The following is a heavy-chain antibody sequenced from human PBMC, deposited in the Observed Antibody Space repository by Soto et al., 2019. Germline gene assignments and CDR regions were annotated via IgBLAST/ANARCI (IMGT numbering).Heavy chain of an antibody. CDR1: GGTFSGHA. D-gene: IGHD7-27*01. Sequence: ASVKVSCKASGGTFSGHAISWVRQAPGQGPEWMGGLIPLFGTTQHAQNFQDRLTITADKSTSTAYMELTSLRFEDTAIYYCARGPNWGYRFDSWGQGTLVTVSS. V-gene: IGHV1-69*06. CDR3: ARGPNWGYRFDS. CDR2: LIPLFGTT. J-gene: IGHJ4*02.